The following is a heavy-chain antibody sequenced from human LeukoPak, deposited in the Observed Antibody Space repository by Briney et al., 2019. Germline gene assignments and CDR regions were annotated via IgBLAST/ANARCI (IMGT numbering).Heavy chain of an antibody. J-gene: IGHJ4*02. D-gene: IGHD3-22*01. CDR1: GYTFTGYY. Sequence: ASVKVSCKASGYTFTGYYMHWVRQAPGPELEWMGWINPNSGGTNYAQKFQGRVTMTRDTSVSTAYMELSRLRSDDTAVYYCARARHDSSGYYYRDIDYWGQGTLVTVSS. CDR2: INPNSGGT. V-gene: IGHV1-2*02. CDR3: ARARHDSSGYYYRDIDY.